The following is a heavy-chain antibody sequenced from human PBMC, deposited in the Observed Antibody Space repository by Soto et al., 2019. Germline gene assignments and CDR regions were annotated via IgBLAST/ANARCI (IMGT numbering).Heavy chain of an antibody. D-gene: IGHD3-10*01. CDR1: GFTFSSYA. CDR2: ISGSGGST. V-gene: IGHV3-23*01. CDR3: AKGERPLLWFGESQSCALDY. J-gene: IGHJ4*02. Sequence: EVQLLESGGGLVQPGGSLRLSCAASGFTFSSYAMSWVRQAPGKGLEWVSAISGSGGSTYYADSVKGRFTISRDNSKNTLYLQMNSLRAEDTAVYYCAKGERPLLWFGESQSCALDYWGQGTLVTVSS.